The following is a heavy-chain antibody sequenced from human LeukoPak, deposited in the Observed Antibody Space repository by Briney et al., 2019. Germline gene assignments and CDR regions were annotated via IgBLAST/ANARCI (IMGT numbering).Heavy chain of an antibody. CDR3: ATGGGYCGSTSCYDY. Sequence: GGSLTLSCAASGFTLSSLYMIWLRHAPGEGLEGVSLIYSGGSAYYAASVKGRFTISRDNTKNTLYLQMNSLRAEDTAAYYGATGGGYCGSTSCYDYWGRGTLVTVSS. CDR1: GFTLSSLY. D-gene: IGHD2-2*01. J-gene: IGHJ4*02. CDR2: IYSGGSA. V-gene: IGHV3-66*01.